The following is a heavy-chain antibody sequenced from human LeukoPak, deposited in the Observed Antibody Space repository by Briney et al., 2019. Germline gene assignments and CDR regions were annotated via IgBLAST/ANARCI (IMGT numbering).Heavy chain of an antibody. CDR1: GGSISSSNW. D-gene: IGHD2-8*01. CDR3: ARQWGRLGFDY. Sequence: TSGTLSLTCTVSGGSISSSNWWSWVRQSPGKGLEYIAEIFHTGSPNYNPPLKSRVTISIDTSKNQFSLKLSSVTAADTAVYYCARQWGRLGFDYWGQGTLVTVSS. J-gene: IGHJ4*02. CDR2: IFHTGSP. V-gene: IGHV4-4*02.